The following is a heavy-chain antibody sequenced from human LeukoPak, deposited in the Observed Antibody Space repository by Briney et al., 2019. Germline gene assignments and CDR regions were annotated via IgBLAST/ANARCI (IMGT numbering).Heavy chain of an antibody. J-gene: IGHJ4*02. CDR1: GFTFGDYA. CDR3: TRWDGTEIDY. V-gene: IGHV3-49*03. CDR2: IRSQIYGGTP. D-gene: IGHD1-26*01. Sequence: GGSLRLSCTASGFTFGDYAVSWFRQAPGKGLEWIGFIRSQIYGGTPEYAASVKGRFTISRNDSKSIASLHMDSLKIEDTAVYYCTRWDGTEIDYWGQGTLVTVS.